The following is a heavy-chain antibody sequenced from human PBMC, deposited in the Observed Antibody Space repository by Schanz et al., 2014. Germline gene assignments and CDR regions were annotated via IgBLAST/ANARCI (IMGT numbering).Heavy chain of an antibody. CDR1: GDSISSAY. J-gene: IGHJ5*02. Sequence: QLQELGPGLAEPSQTLSLTCTVSGDSISSAYWSWIRQHPGKGLEWIGFIYYRGNTYYNPSLKSRVSISLDPSKTQFFLNLNSLTAADTAVYYCARVPEPGWFDPWGQGTLVTVSS. CDR3: ARVPEPGWFDP. V-gene: IGHV4-31*03. CDR2: IYYRGNT. D-gene: IGHD1-26*01.